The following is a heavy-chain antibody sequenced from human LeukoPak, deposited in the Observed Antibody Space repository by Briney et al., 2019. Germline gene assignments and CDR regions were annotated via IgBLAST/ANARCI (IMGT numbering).Heavy chain of an antibody. CDR2: INSDGSTT. Sequence: PGGSLRLSCAASGFTISSYWMHWVRQAPGKGLVWVSRINSDGSTTIYADSVKGRFTISRGNAKNTLYLQMNSPRAEDTAVYYCARSSTGFYYWGQGTLVTVSS. CDR1: GFTISSYW. V-gene: IGHV3-74*01. J-gene: IGHJ4*02. CDR3: ARSSTGFYY.